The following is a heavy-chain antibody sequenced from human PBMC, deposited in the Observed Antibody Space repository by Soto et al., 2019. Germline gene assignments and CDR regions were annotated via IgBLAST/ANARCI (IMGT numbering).Heavy chain of an antibody. D-gene: IGHD2-15*01. CDR1: GFTFSSYA. CDR2: ISYDGSNK. J-gene: IGHJ4*02. Sequence: GGSLRLSCAASGFTFSSYAMHWVRQAPGKGLEWVAVISYDGSNKYYADSVKGRFTISRDNSKNTLYLQMNSLRAEDTAVYYCARDTAHGGNTPYFDYWGQGXLVTVSS. CDR3: ARDTAHGGNTPYFDY. V-gene: IGHV3-30-3*01.